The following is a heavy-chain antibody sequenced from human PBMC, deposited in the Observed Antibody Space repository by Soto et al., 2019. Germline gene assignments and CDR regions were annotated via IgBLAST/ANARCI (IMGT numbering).Heavy chain of an antibody. CDR1: EFSSDDYT. J-gene: IGHJ3*02. Sequence: EVQLVESGGGLVQPGGSLRLSCVASEFSSDDYTLHWVRQVPGKGLEWISGISWKSAHIDYADSVKGRCTISKDNAKTYLYLRMSSLRSEDTALYYCVRNSDDSKSGGDAFDIWCQGTMVTVSS. CDR2: ISWKSAHI. V-gene: IGHV3-9*02. CDR3: VRNSDDSKSGGDAFDI. D-gene: IGHD3-22*01.